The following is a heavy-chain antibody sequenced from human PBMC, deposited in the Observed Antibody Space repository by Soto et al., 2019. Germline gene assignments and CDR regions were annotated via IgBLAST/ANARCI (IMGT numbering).Heavy chain of an antibody. CDR2: ISSSSSTI. V-gene: IGHV3-48*01. CDR3: AREIVVVADTSAFDI. CDR1: GSTFSNYS. Sequence: TGGSLRLSCAASGSTFSNYSMNWVRQAPGKGLEWVSYISSSSSTIYYADSVKGRFTISRDNSRNTLYLQMNSLRAEDTAVYYCAREIVVVADTSAFDIWGQGTMVTVSS. D-gene: IGHD2-15*01. J-gene: IGHJ3*02.